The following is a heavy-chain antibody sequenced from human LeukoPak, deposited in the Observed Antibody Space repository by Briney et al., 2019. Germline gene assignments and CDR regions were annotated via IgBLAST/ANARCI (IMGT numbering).Heavy chain of an antibody. CDR1: GGTFSNYA. J-gene: IGHJ6*03. CDR2: IIPIFGTA. V-gene: IGHV1-69*13. D-gene: IGHD5-18*01. CDR3: ARDRGYSYAKKSSYYYFIDV. Sequence: GASVKVSCKPSGGTFSNYAISWVRQAPGQGLEWMGRIIPIFGTANYAQKFQGRVTINADEFTSTVYMELYSLTSEDTAVYYCARDRGYSYAKKSSYYYFIDVWGRGTTVTVSS.